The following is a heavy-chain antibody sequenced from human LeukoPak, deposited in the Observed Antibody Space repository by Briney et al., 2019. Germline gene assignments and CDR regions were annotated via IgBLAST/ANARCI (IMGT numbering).Heavy chain of an antibody. Sequence: GGSLRLSCVASGFSVSGIHMNWVRQAPGKDLEWVSGLYSGGATYYADSMGGRFTISRDHSKNTLYLQMTNLRVDDTAIYYCARGNGNVGGRLDPWGRGIRVTVSS. V-gene: IGHV3-66*01. CDR3: ARGNGNVGGRLDP. D-gene: IGHD1-1*01. CDR2: LYSGGAT. J-gene: IGHJ5*02. CDR1: GFSVSGIH.